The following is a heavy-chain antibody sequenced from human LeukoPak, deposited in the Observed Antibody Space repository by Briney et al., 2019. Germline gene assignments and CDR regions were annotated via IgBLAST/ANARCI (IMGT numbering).Heavy chain of an antibody. J-gene: IGHJ4*02. CDR2: IRGSGDNT. CDR1: GFTFSSYA. V-gene: IGHV3-23*01. CDR3: AKGKGASSWYYFDF. D-gene: IGHD6-13*01. Sequence: GGSLRLSCAASGFTFSSYAMSWVRQAPGKGLEWVSTIRGSGDNTYYADSVKGRFTISRDNSKNTLFLQMNSLRAEDTAVYYCAKGKGASSWYYFDFWGQGTLVTVSS.